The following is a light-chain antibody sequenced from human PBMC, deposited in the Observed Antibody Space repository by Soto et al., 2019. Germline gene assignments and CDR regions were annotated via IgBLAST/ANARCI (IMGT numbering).Light chain of an antibody. CDR3: CSYAGSYTYV. V-gene: IGLV2-11*01. CDR2: DVR. CDR1: SSDVGGYDY. Sequence: QSALTQPRSVSGSPGQSVTIFCTGTSSDVGGYDYVSWYQQHPGKAPKLMIYDVRERPSGVPDRVSGSKSGNTASLTISGLQAEDEADYYCCSYAGSYTYVFGTRTKLTVL. J-gene: IGLJ1*01.